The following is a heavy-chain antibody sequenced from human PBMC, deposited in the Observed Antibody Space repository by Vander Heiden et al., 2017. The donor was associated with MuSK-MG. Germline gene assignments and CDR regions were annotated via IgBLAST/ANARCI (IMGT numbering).Heavy chain of an antibody. J-gene: IGHJ3*02. Sequence: QVQLVESGGGVVQPGRSLRLSCAASGFTFDIYAMHWVRQAPGKGLEWVAAISSDESNKYYADSVKGRFTISRDNSKNTLYLQLNSLRAEDTAVYYCARIPLLERREAFDIWGQGTLVAGSA. CDR2: ISSDESNK. CDR3: ARIPLLERREAFDI. CDR1: GFTFDIYA. D-gene: IGHD1-1*01. V-gene: IGHV3-30-3*01.